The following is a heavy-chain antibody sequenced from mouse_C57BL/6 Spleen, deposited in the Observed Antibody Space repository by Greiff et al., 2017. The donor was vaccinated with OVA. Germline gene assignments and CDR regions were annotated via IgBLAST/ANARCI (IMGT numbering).Heavy chain of an antibody. D-gene: IGHD2-5*01. J-gene: IGHJ3*01. CDR3: AGYYSNY. Sequence: EVQLQQSGPELVKPGASVKISCKASGYSFTGYYMNWVKQSPEKSLEWIGEINPSTGGTTYNQKFKAKATLTVDKSSSTAYMQLKSLTSEDSAVYYCAGYYSNYWGQGTLVTVSA. V-gene: IGHV1-42*01. CDR2: INPSTGGT. CDR1: GYSFTGYY.